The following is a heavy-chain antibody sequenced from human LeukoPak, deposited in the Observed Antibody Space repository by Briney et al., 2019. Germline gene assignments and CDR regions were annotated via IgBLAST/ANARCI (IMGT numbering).Heavy chain of an antibody. CDR3: ARGGLGYCSGGSCYLYYFDY. CDR2: INHSGST. Sequence: PSETLSLTCAVYGGSFSGYYWSWIRQPPGKGLEWIGEINHSGSTNYNPSLKSRVTISVDTSKNQFSLKLSSVTAADTAVYYCARGGLGYCSGGSCYLYYFDYWGQGTLVTVSS. CDR1: GGSFSGYY. J-gene: IGHJ4*02. D-gene: IGHD2-15*01. V-gene: IGHV4-34*01.